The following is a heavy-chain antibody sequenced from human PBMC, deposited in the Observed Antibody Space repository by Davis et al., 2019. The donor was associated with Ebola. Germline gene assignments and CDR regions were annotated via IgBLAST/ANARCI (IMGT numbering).Heavy chain of an antibody. J-gene: IGHJ4*02. CDR2: ISSSGRAT. CDR1: GFTFSSYE. D-gene: IGHD6-13*01. Sequence: GESLKISCVASGFTFSSYEMNWVRQAPGKGLELVSYISSSGRATYYADYVKGRFTISRDNAKNSLDLQMNSLIAEDTAAYYCARGSGYIEDSSFDSWGQGILVTVSS. V-gene: IGHV3-48*03. CDR3: ARGSGYIEDSSFDS.